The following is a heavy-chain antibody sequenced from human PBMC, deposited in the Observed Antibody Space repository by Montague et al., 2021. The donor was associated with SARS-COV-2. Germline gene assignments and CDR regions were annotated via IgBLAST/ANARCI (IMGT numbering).Heavy chain of an antibody. CDR2: GGSF. V-gene: IGHV4-59*01. CDR3: VRDHPYGGPRGAYDI. J-gene: IGHJ3*02. Sequence: GGSFNYKPSFGSRVPISTDTSKNQLSLKVNSLTAADTSVYYCVRDHPYGGPRGAYDIWGQGKVGTVSS. D-gene: IGHD4-23*01.